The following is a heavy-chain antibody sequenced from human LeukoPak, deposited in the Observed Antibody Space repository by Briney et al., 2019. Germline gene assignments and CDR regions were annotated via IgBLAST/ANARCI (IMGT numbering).Heavy chain of an antibody. CDR2: INSDGSET. CDR3: AGEWFGEFSLGVAYMDV. V-gene: IGHV3-74*01. J-gene: IGHJ6*03. Sequence: PGGSLRLSCAASGFTFSSYWMHWVRQVPGKGLVWVSRINSDGSETNHADSVKGRFTISRDNAENTLYLQMDSLRAEATAVYYCAGEWFGEFSLGVAYMDVWSKGTTVTVSS. D-gene: IGHD3-10*01. CDR1: GFTFSSYW.